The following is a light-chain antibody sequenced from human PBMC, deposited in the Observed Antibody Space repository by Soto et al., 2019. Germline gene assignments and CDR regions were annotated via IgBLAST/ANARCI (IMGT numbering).Light chain of an antibody. J-gene: IGKJ5*01. Sequence: IVLTQSAGTLSLSPGERSTLACRASQGVXSSHLAWYQHKPGQAPRLLXDAASSRATGSPDRLSGGGSGTDFTLTISRMDPEDFAVYYCQQYGYSPSTFGQGTRLEIK. CDR3: QQYGYSPST. CDR2: AAS. V-gene: IGKV3-20*01. CDR1: QGVXSSH.